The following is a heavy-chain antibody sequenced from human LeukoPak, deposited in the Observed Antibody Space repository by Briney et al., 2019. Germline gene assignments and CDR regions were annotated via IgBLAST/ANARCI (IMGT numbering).Heavy chain of an antibody. Sequence: PGGSLILSCAASGFTVSSNYMNWVRQAPGKGLEWVAVISYDGSNKYYADSVKGRFTISRDNSKNTLCLQMNSLRAEDTAVYYCVGNYYDSSGYYYGYWGQGTLVTVSS. D-gene: IGHD3-22*01. J-gene: IGHJ4*02. V-gene: IGHV3-30*03. CDR2: ISYDGSNK. CDR1: GFTVSSNY. CDR3: VGNYYDSSGYYYGY.